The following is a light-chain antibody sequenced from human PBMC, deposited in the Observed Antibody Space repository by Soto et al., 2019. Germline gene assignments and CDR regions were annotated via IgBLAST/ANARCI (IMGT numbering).Light chain of an antibody. CDR3: QQYYSTLTWT. Sequence: DIVMTQSPDSLAGFLGERATINCKSSRRVLNTSNNKTNLAWYQQKPGQPPKLLIYWESTRESGVPDRFSGSGSGTDFTLTISSLQAEDVAVYYCQQYYSTLTWTFGQGTKVEIK. CDR1: RRVLNTSNNKTN. V-gene: IGKV4-1*01. CDR2: WES. J-gene: IGKJ1*01.